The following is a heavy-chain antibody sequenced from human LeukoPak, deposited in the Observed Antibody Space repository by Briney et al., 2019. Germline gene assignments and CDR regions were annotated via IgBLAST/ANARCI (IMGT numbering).Heavy chain of an antibody. Sequence: GGSLRLSCAASGFTFSSYGMHWVRQAPGKGLEWVAVIWYDGSNKYYADSVKGRFTISRDNSKNTLYLQMNSLRAEDTAVYYCARGGARADWRDIVVVPAAKAAFDYWGQGTLVTVSS. CDR1: GFTFSSYG. D-gene: IGHD2-2*01. J-gene: IGHJ4*02. CDR2: IWYDGSNK. CDR3: ARGGARADWRDIVVVPAAKAAFDY. V-gene: IGHV3-33*01.